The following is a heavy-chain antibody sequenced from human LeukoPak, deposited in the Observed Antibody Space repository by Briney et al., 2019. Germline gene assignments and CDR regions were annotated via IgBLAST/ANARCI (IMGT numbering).Heavy chain of an antibody. Sequence: ASVTVSFKSSGYTFTIYDINWVRQATGQGLEWMGWMNPNSGNTGYAQKFQGRVTMTRNTSISTAYMELSSLRSEDTAVYYCARGRAAAGRRFWFDPWGQGTLVTVSS. CDR2: MNPNSGNT. V-gene: IGHV1-8*01. CDR3: ARGRAAAGRRFWFDP. D-gene: IGHD6-13*01. J-gene: IGHJ5*02. CDR1: GYTFTIYD.